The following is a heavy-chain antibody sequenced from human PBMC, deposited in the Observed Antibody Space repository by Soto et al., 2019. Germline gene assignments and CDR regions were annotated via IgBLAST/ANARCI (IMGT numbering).Heavy chain of an antibody. J-gene: IGHJ4*02. D-gene: IGHD1-26*01. Sequence: GGTLRLSCSASGFTFSNYVMNWVRQAPGKGLEYVSAIRSNGGTTYYADSVKGRFTISRDNSKNTLYLQMTSLRAEDTAVYYCPRSELMSIGSFFDYWRPGTLVTVAS. CDR1: GFTFSNYV. V-gene: IGHV3-64D*06. CDR2: IRSNGGTT. CDR3: PRSELMSIGSFFDY.